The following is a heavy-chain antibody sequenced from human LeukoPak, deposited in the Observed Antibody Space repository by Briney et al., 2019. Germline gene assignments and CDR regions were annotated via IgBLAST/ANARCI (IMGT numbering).Heavy chain of an antibody. CDR1: GGSISSYY. J-gene: IGHJ5*02. V-gene: IGHV4-4*07. CDR2: IYTSGST. D-gene: IGHD2-2*01. CDR3: TRGPWCSSTSCYGWFDP. Sequence: TSETLSLTCTVSGGSISSYYWSWIRQPAGKGLEWIGRIYTSGSTNYDPSLKSRVTMSVDTPKNQFSLKLSSVTAADTAVYYCTRGPWCSSTSCYGWFDPWGQGTLVTVSS.